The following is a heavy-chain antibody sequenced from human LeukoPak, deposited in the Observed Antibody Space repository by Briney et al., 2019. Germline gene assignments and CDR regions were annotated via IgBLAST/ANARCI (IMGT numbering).Heavy chain of an antibody. CDR3: ASGHGSGTYFLAGTLDY. D-gene: IGHD3-10*01. CDR1: GFTFSGYS. J-gene: IGHJ4*02. CDR2: IDTTSSSI. Sequence: PGGSLRLSCAASGFTFSGYSLNWLRQAPGKGLEWVSSIDTTSSSIHYADSVKGRFTISRDNAKNSLYLQMNNLRVEDTAVYFCASGHGSGTYFLAGTLDYWGRGTLVTVSS. V-gene: IGHV3-21*01.